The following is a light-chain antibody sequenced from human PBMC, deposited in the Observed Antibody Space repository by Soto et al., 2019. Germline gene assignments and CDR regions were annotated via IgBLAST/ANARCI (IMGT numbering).Light chain of an antibody. CDR1: QSLFHSNGYNY. CDR3: MQALQTPWT. J-gene: IGKJ1*01. CDR2: LGS. Sequence: DLVMTQSPLSLPVTAGEPASISCRSSQSLFHSNGYNYLDWYLQKPGQSPQLLIYLGSDRASGVPDRFSGSGSGTDFTLKISRVEAVDVGVYYCMQALQTPWTFGQGTKVEIK. V-gene: IGKV2-28*01.